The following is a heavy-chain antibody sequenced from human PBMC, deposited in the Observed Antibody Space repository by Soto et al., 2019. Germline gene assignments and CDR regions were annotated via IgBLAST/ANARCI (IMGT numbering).Heavy chain of an antibody. Sequence: PGGSLRLSCTTSGFSFASFALTWVRQAPGQGLEWVATIVGSDAKTHYDDSVKGRFSISRDNSRNTVYLQMNNLRADDTAIYYCAKWTYLDFWGQGTRVTVSS. D-gene: IGHD5-12*01. V-gene: IGHV3-23*01. CDR3: AKWTYLDF. CDR2: IVGSDAKT. J-gene: IGHJ4*02. CDR1: GFSFASFA.